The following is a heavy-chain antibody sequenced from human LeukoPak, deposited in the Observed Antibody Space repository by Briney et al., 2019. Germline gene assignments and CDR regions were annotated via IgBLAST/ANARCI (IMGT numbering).Heavy chain of an antibody. J-gene: IGHJ4*02. CDR3: AKGDYCSSTNCYEGQYYFHY. CDR2: ISGSGVST. D-gene: IGHD2-2*01. Sequence: GGSLRLSCAASGFTFSICAMSWVRQTPGKGLEWVSAISGSGVSTHYADSVNGRFTISRDNSKNTLYLQMNSLRAEDTAVYYCAKGDYCSSTNCYEGQYYFHYWGQGTLVTVSS. V-gene: IGHV3-23*01. CDR1: GFTFSICA.